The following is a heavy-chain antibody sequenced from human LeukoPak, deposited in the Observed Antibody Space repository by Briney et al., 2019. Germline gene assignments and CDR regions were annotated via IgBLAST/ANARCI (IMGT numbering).Heavy chain of an antibody. V-gene: IGHV3-66*01. CDR2: IYSGGST. CDR1: GFTVSSNY. D-gene: IGHD3-22*01. CDR3: ARVGDYYDSSGYLDY. J-gene: IGHJ4*02. Sequence: GGSLRLSCAASGFTVSSNYMSWVRQAPGKGLEWVSVIYSGGSTYYADSVKGRFTISRDNSKNTLYLQMNSLRAEDTAVHYCARVGDYYDSSGYLDYWGQGTLVTVSS.